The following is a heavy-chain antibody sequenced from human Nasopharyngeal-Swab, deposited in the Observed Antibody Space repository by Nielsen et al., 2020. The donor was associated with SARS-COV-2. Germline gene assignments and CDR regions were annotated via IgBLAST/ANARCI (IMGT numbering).Heavy chain of an antibody. CDR3: ARDPGFGYYYDSSGYYDY. J-gene: IGHJ4*02. V-gene: IGHV3-7*01. D-gene: IGHD3-22*01. CDR2: IKQDGSEK. CDR1: GFTFSSYW. Sequence: GGSLRLSCAASGFTFSSYWMSWVRQAPGKGLERVANIKQDGSEKYYVDSVKGRFTISRDNAKNSLYLQMNSLRAEDTAVYYCARDPGFGYYYDSSGYYDYWGQGTLVTVSS.